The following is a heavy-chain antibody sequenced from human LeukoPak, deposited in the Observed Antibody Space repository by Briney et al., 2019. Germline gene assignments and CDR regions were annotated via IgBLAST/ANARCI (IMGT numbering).Heavy chain of an antibody. V-gene: IGHV1-18*01. CDR2: ISAYNGNT. D-gene: IGHD3-3*01. Sequence: ASVKVSCKASGYTFTSYGISWVRQAPGQGLEWMGWISAYNGNTNYAQTLQGRVTMTTDTSTSTAYMELRSLRSDDTAVYYCARYDFWSGYYWNYFDYWGQGNLVTVSS. CDR3: ARYDFWSGYYWNYFDY. CDR1: GYTFTSYG. J-gene: IGHJ4*02.